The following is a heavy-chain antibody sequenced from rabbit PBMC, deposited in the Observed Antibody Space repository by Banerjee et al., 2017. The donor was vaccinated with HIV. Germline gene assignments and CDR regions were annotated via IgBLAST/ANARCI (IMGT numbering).Heavy chain of an antibody. CDR1: GFDFNSYA. Sequence: QSLEESGGGLVQPGGSLKLSCKASGFDFNSYAVTWVRQAPGKGLEWIGYIDLVFGNTYYASCVNARFTISSHNAQNTLYLQLNSLTAADTATYFCARESTDGTGYGCWDLWGQGTLVTVS. J-gene: IGHJ3*01. V-gene: IGHV1S7*01. D-gene: IGHD6-1*01. CDR2: IDLVFGNT. CDR3: ARESTDGTGYGCWDL.